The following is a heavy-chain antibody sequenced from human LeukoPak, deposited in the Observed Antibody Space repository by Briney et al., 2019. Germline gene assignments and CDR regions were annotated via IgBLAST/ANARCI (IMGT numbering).Heavy chain of an antibody. CDR1: GFTFSSYA. CDR2: IIDSGGST. V-gene: IGHV3-23*01. D-gene: IGHD3-16*01. CDR3: ATTQPGGSYRDLTY. J-gene: IGHJ4*02. Sequence: GGSLRLSCAASGFTFSSYAMSWVRQAPGKGLEWVSAIIDSGGSTYYADSVKGRFTISRDNSKNTLYLQMNSLRAEDTAVYHCATTQPGGSYRDLTYWGQGALVTVSS.